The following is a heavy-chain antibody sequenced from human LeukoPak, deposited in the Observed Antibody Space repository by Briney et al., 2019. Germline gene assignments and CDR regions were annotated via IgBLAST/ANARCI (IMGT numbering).Heavy chain of an antibody. CDR2: VSDFESFSDSDSESVDDSENT. Sequence: SETLSLTCTLSGGFIGSFYWSWIRQSPGGDLEWIGHVSDFESFSDSDSESVDDSENTSYNPALKSRVTISVDTSKKQVSLKLRTVTAADTAIYFCARGVTTFFDHWGQGILVAVSS. CDR1: GGFIGSFY. V-gene: IGHV4-59*01. D-gene: IGHD4-17*01. CDR3: ARGVTTFFDH. J-gene: IGHJ4*02.